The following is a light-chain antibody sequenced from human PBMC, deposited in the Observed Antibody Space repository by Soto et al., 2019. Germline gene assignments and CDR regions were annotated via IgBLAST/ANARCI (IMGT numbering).Light chain of an antibody. Sequence: DIQMTQSPSTLSGSVGDRVTITCRASQTISSWLAWYQQKPGKAPKLLIYKASTLKSGVPSRFRGSGSGTVFTLTISSLQPEDFASYYCQQSYNVRSWTFRQGTKVDIK. CDR3: QQSYNVRSWT. CDR2: KAS. J-gene: IGKJ1*01. CDR1: QTISSW. V-gene: IGKV1-5*03.